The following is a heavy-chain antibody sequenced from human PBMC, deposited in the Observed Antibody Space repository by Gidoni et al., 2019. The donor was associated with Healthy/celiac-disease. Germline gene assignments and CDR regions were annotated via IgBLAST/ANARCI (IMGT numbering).Heavy chain of an antibody. V-gene: IGHV3-21*01. CDR3: ARDEYDILTGSHEIDY. J-gene: IGHJ4*02. CDR1: GFTFSSYS. CDR2: ISSSSSYI. D-gene: IGHD3-9*01. Sequence: EVQLVESGGGLVKPGGSLRLSCAASGFTFSSYSMNWVRQAPGKGLEWVSSISSSSSYIYYADSVKGRFTISRDNAKNSLYLQMNSLRAEDTAVYYCARDEYDILTGSHEIDYWGQGTLVTVSS.